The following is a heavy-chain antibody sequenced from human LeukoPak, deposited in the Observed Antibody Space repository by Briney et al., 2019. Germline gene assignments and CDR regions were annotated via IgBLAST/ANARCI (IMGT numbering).Heavy chain of an antibody. D-gene: IGHD2-2*01. V-gene: IGHV1-2*02. CDR2: INPNSGGT. CDR3: ARGDIVVVPAAHSRDY. J-gene: IGHJ4*02. Sequence: ASVKVSCKASGYTFTGYYMHWVRQAPGQGLEWMGWINPNSGGTNYAQKFQGRVTMTRDTSISTAYMELSRLRSDDTAVYYCARGDIVVVPAAHSRDYXGQGTLVTVS. CDR1: GYTFTGYY.